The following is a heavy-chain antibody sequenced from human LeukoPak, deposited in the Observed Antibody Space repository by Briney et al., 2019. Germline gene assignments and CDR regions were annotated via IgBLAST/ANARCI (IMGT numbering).Heavy chain of an antibody. CDR1: GFTFSSYE. V-gene: IGHV3-48*03. CDR2: ISSSGSTI. D-gene: IGHD3-9*01. Sequence: PGGSLRLSCAASGFTFSSYEMNWVRQAPGKGLEWVSYISSSGSTIYYADSVKGRFTISRDNAKNSLYLQMNSLRAEDTAVYYCARVLMYYDILTGYYAPPIGAFDIWGQGTMVTVSS. CDR3: ARVLMYYDILTGYYAPPIGAFDI. J-gene: IGHJ3*02.